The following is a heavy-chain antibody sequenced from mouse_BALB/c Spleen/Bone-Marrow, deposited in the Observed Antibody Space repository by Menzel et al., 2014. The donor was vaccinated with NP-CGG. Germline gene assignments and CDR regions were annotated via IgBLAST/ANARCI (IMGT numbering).Heavy chain of an antibody. CDR3: ARDSLYYYGSSYGYFDV. CDR1: GFTFSDYY. Sequence: EVKLMESGGGLMKPGGSLKLSCAASGFTFSDYYMYWVRQTPEKRLEWGATISNGGSYTYYPDSVKGRFTISRDNAKNNLSLQMSSLKSEATAMYYCARDSLYYYGSSYGYFDVWGAGTTVTVSS. V-gene: IGHV5-4*02. CDR2: ISNGGSYT. D-gene: IGHD1-1*01. J-gene: IGHJ1*01.